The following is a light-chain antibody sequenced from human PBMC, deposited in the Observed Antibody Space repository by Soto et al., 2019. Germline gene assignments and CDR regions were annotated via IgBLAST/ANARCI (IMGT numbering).Light chain of an antibody. CDR1: QGTSNY. J-gene: IGKJ1*01. CDR2: SPS. CDR3: QKYNRAPRT. V-gene: IGKV1-27*01. Sequence: TPPPPSMAAFVVDRSPITCRASQGTSNYLAWYQQKPGKVPKLVIDSPSTLQSGGPSRFSGSGSGTDFTLTISSRQPEDFATYYCQKYNRAPRTFGRGAMVDIK.